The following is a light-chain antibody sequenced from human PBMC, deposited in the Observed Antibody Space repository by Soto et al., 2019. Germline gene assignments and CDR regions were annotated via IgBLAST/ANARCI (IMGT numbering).Light chain of an antibody. V-gene: IGLV2-18*02. CDR3: TSYTSSGTLV. Sequence: QSALTQPPSVSGSPGQSVTISCTGTSSDVGTYTRVSWYQQPPGTAPKLMIYEVYSRPSGVPDRFSGSKSGNTASLTISGLRAEDEADYYCTSYTSSGTLVFGGGTQLTVL. CDR2: EVY. J-gene: IGLJ3*02. CDR1: SSDVGTYTR.